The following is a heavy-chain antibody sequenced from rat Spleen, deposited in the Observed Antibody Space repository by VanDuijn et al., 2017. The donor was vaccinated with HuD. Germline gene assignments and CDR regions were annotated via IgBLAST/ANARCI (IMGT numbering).Heavy chain of an antibody. Sequence: EVQLVESDGGLVQPGRSLKLSCAASGFTFSDYYMAWVRQAPTKGLEWVATISYDGSSTYYRDSVKGRFTISRDNAESTLYLQMDSLRSEDTATYYCARQATTDYYYLAYWGQGTLVTVSS. V-gene: IGHV5-29*01. CDR3: ARQATTDYYYLAY. CDR2: ISYDGSST. CDR1: GFTFSDYY. D-gene: IGHD1-6*01. J-gene: IGHJ3*01.